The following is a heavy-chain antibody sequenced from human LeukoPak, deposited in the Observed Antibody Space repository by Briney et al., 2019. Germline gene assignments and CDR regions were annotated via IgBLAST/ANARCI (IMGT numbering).Heavy chain of an antibody. CDR1: GFTFSSYA. V-gene: IGHV3-23*01. CDR2: ISGSGGST. J-gene: IGHJ4*02. Sequence: GGSLRLSCAASGFTFSSYAMSWVRQAPGKGLEWVSAISGSGGSTYYADSVKGRFTISRDNSKNTLYLQMNSLRAEDTAEYYCAKCGGDYSYYFDYWGQGTLVTVSS. CDR3: AKCGGDYSYYFDY. D-gene: IGHD2-21*02.